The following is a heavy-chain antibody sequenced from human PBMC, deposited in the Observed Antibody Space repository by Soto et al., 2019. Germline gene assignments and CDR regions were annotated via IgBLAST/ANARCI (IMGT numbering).Heavy chain of an antibody. Sequence: QVQLVESGGGVVQPGRSLRLSCAASGFTFSSYGMHWVRQAPGKGLEWVAVIWDDGSNKYYADSVKGRFTISRDNSKNTLDLQMNSLRAEDTAVYYCARLYSSGGYYFDYWGQGTLVTVSS. CDR3: ARLYSSGGYYFDY. CDR1: GFTFSSYG. J-gene: IGHJ4*02. CDR2: IWDDGSNK. D-gene: IGHD6-19*01. V-gene: IGHV3-33*01.